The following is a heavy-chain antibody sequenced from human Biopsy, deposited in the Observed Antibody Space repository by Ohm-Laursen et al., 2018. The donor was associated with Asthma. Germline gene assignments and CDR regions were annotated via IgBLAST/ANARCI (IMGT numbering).Heavy chain of an antibody. Sequence: SSVKVSCKPSGYTFNSAGITWVRQAPGQGLEWMGWISVYNGNTKVAQKLQDRVTMITDTSTSTAYMELRSLRSNDTAVYFCARAVDYSHYYGIDVWGQGTTVTVS. CDR2: ISVYNGNT. CDR1: GYTFNSAG. D-gene: IGHD3-10*01. CDR3: ARAVDYSHYYGIDV. V-gene: IGHV1-18*01. J-gene: IGHJ6*02.